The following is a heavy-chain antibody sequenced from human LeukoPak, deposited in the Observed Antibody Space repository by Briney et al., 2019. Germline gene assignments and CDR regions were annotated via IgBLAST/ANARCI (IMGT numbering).Heavy chain of an antibody. V-gene: IGHV3-7*03. CDR3: ARGYYDILTGYYKAHYFDY. J-gene: IGHJ4*02. D-gene: IGHD3-9*01. CDR1: GFTFSSHW. CDR2: IKQDGSEK. Sequence: GGSLRLSCAASGFTFSSHWMSWVRQAPGKGLEWVANIKQDGSEKYYVDSVKGRFTISRDNAKNSLYLQMNSLRAEDTAVYYCARGYYDILTGYYKAHYFDYWGQGTLVTVSS.